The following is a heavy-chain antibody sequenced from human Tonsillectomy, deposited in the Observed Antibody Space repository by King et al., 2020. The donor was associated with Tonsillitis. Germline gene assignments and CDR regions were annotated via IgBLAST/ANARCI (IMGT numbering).Heavy chain of an antibody. CDR3: AGGWGYYDSSGYYPYYFVY. V-gene: IGHV3-53*04. J-gene: IGHJ4*02. Sequence: LQLVQSGGGLVQPGGSLRLSCAASGFTVSSNYMTWVRQAPGKGLEWVSIIYIGGSTYYADSVTGRFTISRPNSKNTLYLQMNSLRTEDTAVYYCAGGWGYYDSSGYYPYYFVYWGQGTLVTVSS. CDR2: IYIGGST. CDR1: GFTVSSNY. D-gene: IGHD3-22*01.